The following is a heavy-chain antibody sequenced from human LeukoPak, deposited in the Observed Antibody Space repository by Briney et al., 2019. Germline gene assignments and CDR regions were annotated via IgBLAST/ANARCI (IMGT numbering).Heavy chain of an antibody. CDR2: INPNSGVT. Sequence: ASVKVSCKASVYTFTGYYMHWVRQAPGQGLEWMGWINPNSGVTNYAQRFQGRVTMTRDTSISTAYMELSRLRSDDTAVYYCASSTVTTNFGYWGQGTLVTVSS. D-gene: IGHD4-17*01. J-gene: IGHJ4*02. CDR1: VYTFTGYY. CDR3: ASSTVTTNFGY. V-gene: IGHV1-2*02.